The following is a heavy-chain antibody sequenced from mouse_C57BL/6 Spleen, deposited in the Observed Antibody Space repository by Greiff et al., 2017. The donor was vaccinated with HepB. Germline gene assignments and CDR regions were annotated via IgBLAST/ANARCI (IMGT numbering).Heavy chain of an antibody. CDR2: FHPYNDDT. V-gene: IGHV1-47*01. J-gene: IGHJ3*01. CDR3: ARRADDGLPWFAY. CDR1: GYTFTTYP. D-gene: IGHD2-3*01. Sequence: LQESGAELVKPGASVKMSCKASGYTFTTYPIEWMKQNHGKSLEWIGNFHPYNDDTKYNEKFKGKATLTVEKSSSTVYLELSRLTSDDSAVYYCARRADDGLPWFAYWGQGTLVTVSA.